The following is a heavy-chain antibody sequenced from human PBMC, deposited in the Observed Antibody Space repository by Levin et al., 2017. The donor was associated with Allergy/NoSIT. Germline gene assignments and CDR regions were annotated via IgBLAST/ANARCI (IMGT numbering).Heavy chain of an antibody. J-gene: IGHJ3*02. D-gene: IGHD3-22*01. Sequence: SETLSLTCTVSGGSISSSSYYWGWIRQPPGKGLEWIGSIYYSGSTYYNPSLKSRVTISVDTSKNQFSLKLSSVTAADTAVYYCARDRSIYDSSGYYFPVHDAFDIWGQGTMVTVSS. CDR2: IYYSGST. V-gene: IGHV4-39*07. CDR1: GGSISSSSYY. CDR3: ARDRSIYDSSGYYFPVHDAFDI.